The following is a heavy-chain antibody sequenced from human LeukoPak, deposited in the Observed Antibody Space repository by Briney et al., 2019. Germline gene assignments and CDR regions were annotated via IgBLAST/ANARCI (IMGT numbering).Heavy chain of an antibody. Sequence: GGSLRLSCAASGFTFSSYGMHWVRQAPGKGLEWVAVIWYDGSNKYYADSVKGRSTISRDNSKNTLYLQMNSLRAEDTAVYYCARDGEQLVFGYYYYGMDVWGQGTTVTVSS. CDR3: ARDGEQLVFGYYYYGMDV. V-gene: IGHV3-33*01. CDR2: IWYDGSNK. J-gene: IGHJ6*02. D-gene: IGHD6-6*01. CDR1: GFTFSSYG.